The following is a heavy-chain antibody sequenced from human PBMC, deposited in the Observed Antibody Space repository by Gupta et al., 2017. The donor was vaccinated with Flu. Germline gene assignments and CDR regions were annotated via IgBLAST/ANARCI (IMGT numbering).Heavy chain of an antibody. V-gene: IGHV1-69*06. CDR2: IIPIFGTA. J-gene: IGHJ5*02. D-gene: IGHD6-13*01. CDR3: AKTLTQQHRMVWFDP. Sequence: QVQLVQSGAEVKKPASSVTVSCKASGGTFSSYAISRVGQAHGQGLEWMEGIIPIFGTANYEQKFQGRVTITADKSTSTAYMELSTLRSEDTAVYYCAKTLTQQHRMVWFDPWGQGTLVTVSS. CDR1: GGTFSSYA.